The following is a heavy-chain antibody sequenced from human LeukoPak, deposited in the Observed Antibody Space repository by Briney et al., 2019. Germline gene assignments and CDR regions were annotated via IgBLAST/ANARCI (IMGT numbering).Heavy chain of an antibody. CDR3: ARDRTGYSYGMSSWFDP. J-gene: IGHJ5*02. Sequence: PGGSLRLSCAASGFTVSSNYMSRVRQAPGKGLEWVSVIYSGGSTYYADSVKGRFTISRDNSKNTLYLQMNSLRAEDTAVYYCARDRTGYSYGMSSWFDPWGQGTLVTVSS. D-gene: IGHD5-18*01. V-gene: IGHV3-66*01. CDR1: GFTVSSNY. CDR2: IYSGGST.